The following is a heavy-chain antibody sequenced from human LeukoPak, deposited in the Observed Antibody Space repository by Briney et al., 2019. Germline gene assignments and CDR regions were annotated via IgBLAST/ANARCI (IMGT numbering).Heavy chain of an antibody. D-gene: IGHD3-22*01. V-gene: IGHV1-2*02. Sequence: ASVKVSCKASGYTFTGYYMHWVRPAPGQGLEWMGWINPNSGGTNYAQKFQGRVTMTRDTSISTAYVELSRLSSDDTAVYYCARELRGYYDSSGTSDYWGQGTLVTVSS. CDR3: ARELRGYYDSSGTSDY. CDR2: INPNSGGT. CDR1: GYTFTGYY. J-gene: IGHJ4*02.